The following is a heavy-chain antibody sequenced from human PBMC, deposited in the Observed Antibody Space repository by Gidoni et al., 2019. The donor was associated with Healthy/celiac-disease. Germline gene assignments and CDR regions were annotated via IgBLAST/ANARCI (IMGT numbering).Heavy chain of an antibody. V-gene: IGHV4-39*01. CDR1: GGSISSSSYY. CDR3: ASRLTGENFDY. D-gene: IGHD7-27*01. Sequence: QLQLQESGPGLVTPSETLSLTCTVSGGSISSSSYYWGWIRQPPGKGLEWIGSIYYSGSTYYNPSLKSRVTISVDTSKNQFSLKLSSVTAADTAVYYCASRLTGENFDYWGQGTLVTVSS. CDR2: IYYSGST. J-gene: IGHJ4*02.